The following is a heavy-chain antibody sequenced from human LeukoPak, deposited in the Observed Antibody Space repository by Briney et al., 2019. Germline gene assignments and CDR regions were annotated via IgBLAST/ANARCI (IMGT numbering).Heavy chain of an antibody. CDR3: ARHRKDIGFDS. J-gene: IGHJ4*02. CDR2: IYPGDSDT. V-gene: IGHV5-51*01. Sequence: GESLKISCKGSGYTFTTYWIAWVRQMPGKGLEWMGMIYPGDSDTRYSPSFQGQVTISADKSISTAYLQWSSLKASDTAMYYCARHRKDIGFDSWGQGTLVTVSS. D-gene: IGHD2-15*01. CDR1: GYTFTTYW.